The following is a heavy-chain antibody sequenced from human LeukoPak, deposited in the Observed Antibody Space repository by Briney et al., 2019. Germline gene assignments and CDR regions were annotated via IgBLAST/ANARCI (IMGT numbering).Heavy chain of an antibody. V-gene: IGHV4-39*07. CDR1: GGSVSSSISY. D-gene: IGHD5-12*01. Sequence: SETLSLTCNVSGGSVSSSISYWGWIRQPPGKGLEWIGDVFYSGSTYYNPSLKSRVTISLDPSKNQFSLKLSSVTAADTAVYYCARHVDIVATPEYYFDYWGQGTLVTVSS. J-gene: IGHJ4*02. CDR3: ARHVDIVATPEYYFDY. CDR2: VFYSGST.